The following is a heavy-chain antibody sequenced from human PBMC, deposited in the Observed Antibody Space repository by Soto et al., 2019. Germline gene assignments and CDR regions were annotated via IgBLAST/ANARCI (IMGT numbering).Heavy chain of an antibody. Sequence: QVQLVESGGGLVKPGGSLRLSCAASGFTFSDYYMSWIRQAPGKGLEWVSYISSSSSYTNYADSVKGRFTISRDNAKNXLXLXXNSLRAEDTAVYYCARDGYCSGGSCYSAPSYGMDVWGQGTTVTVSS. CDR2: ISSSSSYT. J-gene: IGHJ6*02. D-gene: IGHD2-15*01. CDR1: GFTFSDYY. CDR3: ARDGYCSGGSCYSAPSYGMDV. V-gene: IGHV3-11*05.